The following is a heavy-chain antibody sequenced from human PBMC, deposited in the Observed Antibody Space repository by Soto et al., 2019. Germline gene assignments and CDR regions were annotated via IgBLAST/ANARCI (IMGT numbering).Heavy chain of an antibody. Sequence: QVQLVQSGAEVKKPGASVKVSCKVSGHTLTELSMHWVRLAPGKGLEWMGGFDPEDGETISAQKFQGRVTMTEDTSTDSTYLELSSLRSAATAVYYCAAGGTRWLHSPFDYLGQGTLVTISS. CDR1: GHTLTELS. CDR3: AAGGTRWLHSPFDY. J-gene: IGHJ4*02. D-gene: IGHD1-1*01. CDR2: FDPEDGET. V-gene: IGHV1-24*01.